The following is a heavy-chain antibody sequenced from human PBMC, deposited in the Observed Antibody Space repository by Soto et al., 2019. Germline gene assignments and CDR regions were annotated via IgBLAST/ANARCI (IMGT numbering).Heavy chain of an antibody. J-gene: IGHJ4*02. CDR2: FIAMLGTP. Sequence: SVKVSCKASGGTFGSQGIAWVRQAPGQGLEWMGGFIAMLGTPTYAKKVQGRATISADESLTSSYLELRSLRSEDTGVYFCARRAMATIDYSGQGTVVTLSS. CDR3: ARRAMATIDY. V-gene: IGHV1-69*13. CDR1: GGTFGSQG. D-gene: IGHD5-18*01.